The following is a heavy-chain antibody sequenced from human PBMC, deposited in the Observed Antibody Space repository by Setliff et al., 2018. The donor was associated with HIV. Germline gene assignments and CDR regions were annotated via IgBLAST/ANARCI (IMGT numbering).Heavy chain of an antibody. J-gene: IGHJ4*02. V-gene: IGHV3-21*01. CDR2: ITYSGSHK. Sequence: PGGSLRLSCAASGFSFSNYGMHWVRQAPGKGLEWVAVITYSGSHKFYADSLKGRFTISRDNAEKSLYLQMSSLRAEDTAVYYCARGPGYNYMDYWGQGTLVTVSS. CDR1: GFSFSNYG. D-gene: IGHD5-12*01. CDR3: ARGPGYNYMDY.